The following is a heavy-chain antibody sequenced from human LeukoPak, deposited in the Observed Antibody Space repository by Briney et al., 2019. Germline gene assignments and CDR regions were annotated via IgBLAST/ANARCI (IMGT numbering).Heavy chain of an antibody. CDR1: GYTFTSYA. Sequence: ASVKVSCKASGYTFTSYAMNWVRQAPGQGLEWMGWINTNTGYPTYAQGFTGRFVFSLDTSVSTAYLQISSLKAEDTAVYYCARGGLDIVVPSYYYYYMDVWGKGTTVTVSS. CDR2: INTNTGYP. V-gene: IGHV7-4-1*02. CDR3: ARGGLDIVVPSYYYYYMDV. D-gene: IGHD2-2*03. J-gene: IGHJ6*03.